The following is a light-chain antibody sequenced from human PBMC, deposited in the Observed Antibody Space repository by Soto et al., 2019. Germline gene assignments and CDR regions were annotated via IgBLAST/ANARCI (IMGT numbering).Light chain of an antibody. CDR3: MQGTHWPYT. Sequence: DVVMTQSPLSLPVTLGQPASISCRSTQSLVHSDGNTHLNWFQQRTGQSPRRLICKVSNRETGVPDRVSGSASGTDFTLKISRVEAEDVGVYYCMQGTHWPYTVGQGTKLEIK. CDR1: QSLVHSDGNTH. V-gene: IGKV2-30*02. J-gene: IGKJ2*01. CDR2: KVS.